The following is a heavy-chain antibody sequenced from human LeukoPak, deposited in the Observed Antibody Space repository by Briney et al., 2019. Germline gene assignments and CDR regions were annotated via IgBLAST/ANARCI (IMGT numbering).Heavy chain of an antibody. CDR1: GFTFDNYG. CDR2: INWNGGST. CDR3: VRDEYCSSATCPMDV. V-gene: IGHV3-20*01. D-gene: IGHD2-2*01. Sequence: GGSLRLSCAASGFTFDNYGMSWVRQAPGKGLEWVSGINWNGGSTGYADSVKGRFTISRDNAKNSLYLQMNSLRAEDTALYHCVRDEYCSSATCPMDVWGKGTTVTVSS. J-gene: IGHJ6*03.